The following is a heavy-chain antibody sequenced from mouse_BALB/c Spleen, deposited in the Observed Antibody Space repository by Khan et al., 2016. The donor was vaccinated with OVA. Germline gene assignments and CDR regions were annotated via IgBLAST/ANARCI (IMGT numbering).Heavy chain of an antibody. Sequence: QIQLVQSGPELKKPGETVKISCKASGYTFTNNGMNWVKLAPGKGFNWMGWINTYTGKPAYADDFKGRFAFSLDTSASTAYLQINNLKNEDTATYFCARVGYNGTMDYWGQGTSVTVSS. D-gene: IGHD2-14*01. J-gene: IGHJ4*01. CDR2: INTYTGKP. CDR3: ARVGYNGTMDY. V-gene: IGHV9-3-1*01. CDR1: GYTFTNNG.